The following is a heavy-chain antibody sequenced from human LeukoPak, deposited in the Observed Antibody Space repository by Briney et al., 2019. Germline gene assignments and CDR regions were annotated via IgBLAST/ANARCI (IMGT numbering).Heavy chain of an antibody. D-gene: IGHD3-3*01. V-gene: IGHV1-2*02. Sequence: GASVKVSCKAPGYTFTGYYMHWVRQAPGQGLEWMGWINPNSGGTNYAQKFQGRVTMTRDTSISTAYMELSRLRSDDTAVYYCARTLYYDFWMFDYWGQGTLVTVSS. J-gene: IGHJ4*02. CDR3: ARTLYYDFWMFDY. CDR1: GYTFTGYY. CDR2: INPNSGGT.